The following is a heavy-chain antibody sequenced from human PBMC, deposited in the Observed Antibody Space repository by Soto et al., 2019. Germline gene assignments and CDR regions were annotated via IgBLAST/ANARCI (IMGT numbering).Heavy chain of an antibody. Sequence: PGGSLRLSCAASEFTASNFWMSWVRQAPGKGLEWIALIKRESEGGTADFAPLVKGRFTISRDDLKNTLYLDMNSLKTEDTAVYYCTVASMRPYWGQGTMVTVSS. CDR2: IKRESEGGTA. CDR1: EFTASNFW. J-gene: IGHJ4*02. V-gene: IGHV3-15*01. D-gene: IGHD2-15*01. CDR3: TVASMRPY.